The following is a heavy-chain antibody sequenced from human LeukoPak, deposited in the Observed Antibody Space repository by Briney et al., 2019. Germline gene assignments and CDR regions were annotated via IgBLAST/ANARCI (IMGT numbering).Heavy chain of an antibody. J-gene: IGHJ4*02. CDR2: INPNSGGT. Sequence: LVASVKVSCKASGYTFTGYYMHWVRQAPGQGLEWMGWINPNSGGTNYAQKFQGRVTMTRDTSISTAYMELSRLRSDDTAVYYCARDWGMATIRFDYWGQGTLVTVSS. D-gene: IGHD5-24*01. CDR3: ARDWGMATIRFDY. V-gene: IGHV1-2*03. CDR1: GYTFTGYY.